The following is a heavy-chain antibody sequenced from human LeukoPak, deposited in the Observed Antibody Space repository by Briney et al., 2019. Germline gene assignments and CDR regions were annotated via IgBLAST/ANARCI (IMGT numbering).Heavy chain of an antibody. V-gene: IGHV4-34*01. D-gene: IGHD4-17*01. CDR3: ARKRAKYGDYDDYYYGMDV. Sequence: SETLSLTCAVYGGSFSGYYWSWIRQPPGKGLEWIGEINHSGSTNYNPSLKSRVTISVDTSKNQFSLKLSSVTAADTAVYYCARKRAKYGDYDDYYYGMDVWGQGTTVTVSS. CDR2: INHSGST. J-gene: IGHJ6*02. CDR1: GGSFSGYY.